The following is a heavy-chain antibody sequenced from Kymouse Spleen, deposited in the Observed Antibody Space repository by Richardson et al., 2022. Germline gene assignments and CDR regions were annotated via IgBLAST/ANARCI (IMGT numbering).Heavy chain of an antibody. CDR2: INHSGST. CDR3: ARGLELPSYYYYYGMDV. Sequence: QVQLQQWGAGLLKPSETLSLTCAVYGGSFSGYYWSWIRQPPGKGLEWIGEINHSGSTNYNPSLKSRVTISVDTSKNQFSLKLSSVTAADTAVYYCARGLELPSYYYYYGMDVWGQGTTVTVSS. CDR1: GGSFSGYY. V-gene: IGHV4-34*01. J-gene: IGHJ6*02. D-gene: IGHD1-7*01.